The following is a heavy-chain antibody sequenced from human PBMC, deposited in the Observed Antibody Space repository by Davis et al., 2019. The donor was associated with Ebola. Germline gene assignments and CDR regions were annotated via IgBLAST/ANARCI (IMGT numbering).Heavy chain of an antibody. D-gene: IGHD4-17*01. CDR2: IYHSGST. J-gene: IGHJ6*02. V-gene: IGHV4-4*02. CDR3: ARPRTTVTRFYYYYYGMDV. Sequence: PSETLSLTCAVSGGSISSSNWWSWVRQPPGKGLEWIGEIYHSGSTNYNPSLKSRVTISVDKSKNQFSLKLSSVTAADTAVYYCARPRTTVTRFYYYYYGMDVWGQGTTVTVSS. CDR1: GGSISSSNW.